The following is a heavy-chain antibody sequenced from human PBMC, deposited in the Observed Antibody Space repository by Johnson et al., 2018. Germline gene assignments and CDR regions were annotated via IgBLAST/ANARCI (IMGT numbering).Heavy chain of an antibody. V-gene: IGHV3-74*01. D-gene: IGHD6-13*01. Sequence: VQLVESGGGLVQPGGSLRLSCEASGFTFTHYWMHWVRQAPGKGLVWVSRINIAGSTVSYVDSVKGRFTISRDNAKNTLYLQMDSPRAEDTAGYYCVRDLHSSGSSNLYVRDAFHLWGQGTKVTVSS. CDR3: VRDLHSSGSSNLYVRDAFHL. CDR2: INIAGSTV. J-gene: IGHJ3*01. CDR1: GFTFTHYW.